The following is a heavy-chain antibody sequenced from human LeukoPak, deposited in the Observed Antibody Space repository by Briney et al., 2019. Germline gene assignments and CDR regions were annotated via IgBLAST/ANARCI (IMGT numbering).Heavy chain of an antibody. D-gene: IGHD3-10*01. V-gene: IGHV4-4*07. CDR2: LHTSGST. J-gene: IGHJ3*02. Sequence: PSETLSLTCTVSGGSISSYSWSWIRQPAGKGLEWIGRLHTSGSTKYNPSLKSRVTVSVDTSKNQFSPKMTSVTAEDTAVYYCAKEITQSSDGNRALDIWGRGTVVTVSS. CDR1: GGSISSYS. CDR3: AKEITQSSDGNRALDI.